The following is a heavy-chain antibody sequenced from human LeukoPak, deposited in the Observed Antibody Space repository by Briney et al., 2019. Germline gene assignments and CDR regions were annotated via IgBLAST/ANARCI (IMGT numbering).Heavy chain of an antibody. CDR3: ARSHGYSSSWLAVAGFNWFDP. CDR2: ISAYNGNT. J-gene: IGHJ5*02. D-gene: IGHD6-13*01. Sequence: GASVKVSCKASGYTFTSYGISWVRQAPGQGLEWMGWISAYNGNTNYAQKLQGRVTMTTDTSTSTAYMELRSLRSDDTAVYYCARSHGYSSSWLAVAGFNWFDPWGQGTLVTVSS. V-gene: IGHV1-18*01. CDR1: GYTFTSYG.